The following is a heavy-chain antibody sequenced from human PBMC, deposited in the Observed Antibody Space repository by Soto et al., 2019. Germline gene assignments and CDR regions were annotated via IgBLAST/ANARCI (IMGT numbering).Heavy chain of an antibody. V-gene: IGHV5-10-1*01. CDR1: GYSFTSYW. D-gene: IGHD3-9*01. CDR3: ARLPDYYILTGYYAYWFDP. Sequence: GESLKISCKGSGYSFTSYWISWLRQMPGKGLEWMGRIDPSDSYTNYSPSFQGHVTISADKSISTAYLQWSSLKASDTAMYYCARLPDYYILTGYYAYWFDPWGQGTLVTVSS. CDR2: IDPSDSYT. J-gene: IGHJ5*02.